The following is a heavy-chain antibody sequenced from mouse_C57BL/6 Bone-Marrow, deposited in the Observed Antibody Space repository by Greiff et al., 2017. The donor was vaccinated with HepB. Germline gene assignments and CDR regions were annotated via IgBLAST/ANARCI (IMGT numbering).Heavy chain of an antibody. J-gene: IGHJ1*03. Sequence: EVKLVESGGGLVKPGGSLKLSCAASGFTFSDYGMHWVRQAPEKGLEWVAYISSGSSTIYYADTVKGRFTISRDNAKNTLFLQMTSLRSEDTAMYYCARDGCSFWYFDVWGTGTTVTVSS. D-gene: IGHD1-1*01. CDR3: ARDGCSFWYFDV. CDR1: GFTFSDYG. V-gene: IGHV5-17*01. CDR2: ISSGSSTI.